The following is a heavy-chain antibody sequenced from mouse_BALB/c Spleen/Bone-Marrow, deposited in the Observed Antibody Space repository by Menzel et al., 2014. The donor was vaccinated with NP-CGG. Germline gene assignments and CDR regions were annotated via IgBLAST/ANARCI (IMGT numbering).Heavy chain of an antibody. CDR1: GFDFSRYW. J-gene: IGHJ2*01. D-gene: IGHD1-1*01. Sequence: EVKLMESGGGLVQPGGSLKLSCAASGFDFSRYWMSWVRQAPGKGLEWIGEINPVSSTIDYTPSLKDKFIISRDNAKNTLYLQMSKVRSEDTALYYCARLYYYGNFDYGGQGTTLTVSS. CDR2: INPVSSTI. CDR3: ARLYYYGNFDY. V-gene: IGHV4-1*02.